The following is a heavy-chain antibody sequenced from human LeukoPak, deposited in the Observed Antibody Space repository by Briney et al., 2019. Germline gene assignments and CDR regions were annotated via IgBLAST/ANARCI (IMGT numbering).Heavy chain of an antibody. CDR2: ISSSSSTI. CDR3: ARDVPLQHSSWFDY. Sequence: GGSLRLSCAASGFTFSSYSMNWVRQAPGKGLEWVSYISSSSSTIYYADSVKGRFTISRDNAKNSLYLQMNSLRAEDTAVYYCARDVPLQHSSWFDYWGQGTLVTVSS. D-gene: IGHD6-13*01. V-gene: IGHV3-48*04. CDR1: GFTFSSYS. J-gene: IGHJ4*02.